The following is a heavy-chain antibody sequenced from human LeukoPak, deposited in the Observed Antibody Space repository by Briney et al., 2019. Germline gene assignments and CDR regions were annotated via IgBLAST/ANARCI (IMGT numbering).Heavy chain of an antibody. CDR3: AKEQVSSGWGQNWFDP. V-gene: IGHV3-23*01. CDR2: ISDCGRA. J-gene: IGHJ5*02. D-gene: IGHD6-19*01. Sequence: GGSLRLSCTASGFTFGNYAMSWVRQTPGKGLEWVSGISDCGRAYYADSVKGRFTTSRDNSKNTLYLQMNSLRAEDTAVYYCAKEQVSSGWGQNWFDPWGQGTLVTVSS. CDR1: GFTFGNYA.